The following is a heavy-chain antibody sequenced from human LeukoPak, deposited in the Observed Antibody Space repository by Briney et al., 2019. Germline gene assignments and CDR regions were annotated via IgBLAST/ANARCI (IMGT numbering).Heavy chain of an antibody. Sequence: SGPTLVNPTQTLTLTCTFSVFSLSTTGMCVSWIRQPQGKALEWLALIDWDDDKYYTTSLKTRLTISKDTSKNQVVLTVTYIDPVDTATYFCARTRIAVTGKRGDYFDYWGQGTLVTVSS. CDR3: ARTRIAVTGKRGDYFDY. CDR2: IDWDDDK. V-gene: IGHV2-70*01. CDR1: VFSLSTTGMC. D-gene: IGHD6-13*01. J-gene: IGHJ4*02.